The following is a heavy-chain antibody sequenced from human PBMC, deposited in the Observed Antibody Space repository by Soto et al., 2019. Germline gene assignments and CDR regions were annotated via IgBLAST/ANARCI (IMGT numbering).Heavy chain of an antibody. D-gene: IGHD1-1*01. V-gene: IGHV3-7*01. J-gene: IGHJ4*02. Sequence: GGSLRLSCAASGFTFNSYWMSWVRQAPGKGLEWVADINQDGSGKYYVDSVRGRFTISRDNAKNSLYLQMNSLRAEDRAVYYCAREAPTAQLDFWGQGILVTVSS. CDR3: AREAPTAQLDF. CDR1: GFTFNSYW. CDR2: INQDGSGK.